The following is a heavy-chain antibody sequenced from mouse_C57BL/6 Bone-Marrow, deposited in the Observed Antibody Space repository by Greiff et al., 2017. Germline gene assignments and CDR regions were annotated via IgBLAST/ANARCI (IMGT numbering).Heavy chain of an antibody. Sequence: QVQLQQPGAELVKPGASVKLSCKASGYTFTSYWMHWVKQRPGQGLEWIGMIHPNSGSTNYNETFKSKATLTVDKSSSTAYMQLSSLTSEDSAVYYCARSGDYDLYWYFDVWGTGTTVTVSS. CDR2: IHPNSGST. J-gene: IGHJ1*03. CDR3: ARSGDYDLYWYFDV. CDR1: GYTFTSYW. D-gene: IGHD2-4*01. V-gene: IGHV1-64*01.